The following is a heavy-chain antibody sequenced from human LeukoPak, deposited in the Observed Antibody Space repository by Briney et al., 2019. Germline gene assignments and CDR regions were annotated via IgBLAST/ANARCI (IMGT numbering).Heavy chain of an antibody. J-gene: IGHJ3*02. CDR2: ISSGSTYM. CDR1: GFTLSSYS. D-gene: IGHD6-6*01. V-gene: IGHV3-21*01. CDR3: GRVGGRSKAAKGDAFDI. Sequence: PGGSLRLSCAASGFTLSSYSMNWVRQAPGKGLEWVSSISSGSTYMYYADSVKGRFTISRDNAQNSMYLQMNSLRAGDTAVYYCGRVGGRSKAAKGDAFDIWGQGTMVTVSS.